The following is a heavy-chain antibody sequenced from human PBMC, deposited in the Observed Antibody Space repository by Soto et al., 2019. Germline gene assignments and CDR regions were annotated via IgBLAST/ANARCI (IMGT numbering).Heavy chain of an antibody. J-gene: IGHJ2*01. CDR2: IFDSGST. CDR1: GCSISCGVYY. CDR3: AREIIPLTTDWYFDL. D-gene: IGHD4-17*01. Sequence: QVQLQESGPGLVKPSQHLSLTCTVSGCSISCGVYYWSWFRQPPGKGLVWIGYIFDSGSTYYNPSLKRRVTISLDTSKNQFSLRLSSVPAADAAVEYCAREIIPLTTDWYFDLWGRGTLVTVSS. V-gene: IGHV4-30-4*01.